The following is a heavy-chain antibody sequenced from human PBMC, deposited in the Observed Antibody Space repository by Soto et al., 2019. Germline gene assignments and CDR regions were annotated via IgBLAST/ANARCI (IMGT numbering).Heavy chain of an antibody. J-gene: IGHJ6*02. CDR1: GFSLSTSGMC. CDR2: IDWDDDK. Sequence: SGPTLVNPTQTLTLTCTFSGFSLSTSGMCVSWIRQPPGKALEWLALIDWDDDKYYSTSLKTRLTISKDTSKNQVVLTMTNMDPVDTATYYCARIRLSPMRDDIYGMDVWGQGTTVTVSS. D-gene: IGHD3-22*01. V-gene: IGHV2-70*01. CDR3: ARIRLSPMRDDIYGMDV.